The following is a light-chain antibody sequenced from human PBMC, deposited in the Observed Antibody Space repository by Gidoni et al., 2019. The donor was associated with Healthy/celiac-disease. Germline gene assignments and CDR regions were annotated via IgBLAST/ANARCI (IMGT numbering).Light chain of an antibody. CDR1: SSYVGGYNY. Sequence: QSALTQPASVSGSPGQSITISCTGTSSYVGGYNYVSWYQQHPGKAPKLMIYDVSNRPSRVSNRFSGSKSGNTASLTISGLQAEDEADYYCSSYTSSSTLYVFGTGTKVTV. J-gene: IGLJ1*01. V-gene: IGLV2-14*03. CDR2: DVS. CDR3: SSYTSSSTLYV.